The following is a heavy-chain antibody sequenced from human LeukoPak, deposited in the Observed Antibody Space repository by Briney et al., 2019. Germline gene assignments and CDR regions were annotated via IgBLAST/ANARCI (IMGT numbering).Heavy chain of an antibody. J-gene: IGHJ4*02. CDR3: ARESAVAGRSRYFDY. D-gene: IGHD6-19*01. CDR2: IKQDGSEK. CDR1: GFTFSSYW. Sequence: GGSLRLSCAASGFTFSSYWMSWVRQAPGKGLEWVANIKQDGSEKYYVDSVKGRLTISRDNAKNSLYLQMNSLRAEDTAVYYCARESAVAGRSRYFDYWGQGTLVTVSS. V-gene: IGHV3-7*03.